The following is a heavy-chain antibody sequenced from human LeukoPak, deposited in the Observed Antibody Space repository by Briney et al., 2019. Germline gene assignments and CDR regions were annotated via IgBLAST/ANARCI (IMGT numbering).Heavy chain of an antibody. J-gene: IGHJ5*02. CDR1: GYTFTGYY. CDR3: ARDSGSYWAWFDP. CDR2: ISPNSGGT. D-gene: IGHD1-26*01. Sequence: GASVKVSCKASGYTFTGYYMHWVRQAPGQGLEWMGWISPNSGGTNYAQKFQGRVTMTRDTSISTAYMELSRLRSDDTAVYYCARDSGSYWAWFDPWGQGTLVTVSS. V-gene: IGHV1-2*02.